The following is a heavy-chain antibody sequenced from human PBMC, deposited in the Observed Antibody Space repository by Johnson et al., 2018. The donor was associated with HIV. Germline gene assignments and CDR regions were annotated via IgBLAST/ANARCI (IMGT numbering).Heavy chain of an antibody. CDR1: GFTLSTYW. CDR2: INQDGSEK. J-gene: IGHJ3*02. CDR3: ARVRCSGGTGYRWALGWAFDI. D-gene: IGHD2-15*01. V-gene: IGHV3-7*05. Sequence: VQLVESGGGLVQPGGSLRLSCAASGFTLSTYWMTWVRQAPGKGLEWVANINQDGSEKYSVDSVKGRFTISRDNAENSLYLQMNSLGAEDTAVYYCARVRCSGGTGYRWALGWAFDIWGQGTMVTVSS.